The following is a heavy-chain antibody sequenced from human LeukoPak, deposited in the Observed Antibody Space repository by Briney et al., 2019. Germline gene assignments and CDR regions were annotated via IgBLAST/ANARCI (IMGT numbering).Heavy chain of an antibody. CDR2: IYSGGTT. V-gene: IGHV3-66*01. CDR3: ARAPTVTTIFDP. CDR1: GFTVSSNY. Sequence: GGSLRLSCAASGFTVSSNYMSWVRQAPGKGLEWVSIIYSGGTTYYADSVQGRFIISRDNSKNTLYLQMSSLRTEDTAVYYCARAPTVTTIFDPWGQGTLVTVSS. J-gene: IGHJ5*02. D-gene: IGHD4-11*01.